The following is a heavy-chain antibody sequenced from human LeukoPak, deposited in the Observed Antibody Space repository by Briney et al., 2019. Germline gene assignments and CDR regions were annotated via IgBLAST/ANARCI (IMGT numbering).Heavy chain of an antibody. CDR3: ARHAPRTTGTTGGTFDI. Sequence: SSHTQSLIRSVCIRSLSLYYWRCARQPSRKGLECIGYIFSAASTNYNPSLKSRVTISVDTSKNQFSLKLSSVTAADTAVYYCARHAPRTTGTTGGTFDIWAQGTMVTFSS. CDR2: IFSAAST. J-gene: IGHJ3*02. CDR1: IRSLSLYY. V-gene: IGHV4-59*08. D-gene: IGHD1-1*01.